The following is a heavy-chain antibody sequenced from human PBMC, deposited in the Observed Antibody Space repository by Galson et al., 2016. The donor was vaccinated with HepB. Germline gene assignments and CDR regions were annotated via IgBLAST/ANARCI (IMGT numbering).Heavy chain of an antibody. CDR3: ARVMVDYHYWSNKPKHYYSGMDV. D-gene: IGHD3-3*01. CDR2: ISSSGTTI. J-gene: IGHJ6*02. V-gene: IGHV3-11*01. Sequence: SLRLSCAASGITFSDSHMTWIRQAPGKGLEWLSYISSSGTTIYYADSVKGRFTISRDNAKNSLYLQMNSLRAEDTAVYYCARVMVDYHYWSNKPKHYYSGMDVWGQGTTVTVSS. CDR1: GITFSDSH.